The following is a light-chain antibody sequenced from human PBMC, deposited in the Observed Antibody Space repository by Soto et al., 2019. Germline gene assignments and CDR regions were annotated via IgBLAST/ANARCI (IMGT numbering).Light chain of an antibody. CDR3: QQYCISPT. CDR2: DVS. J-gene: IGKJ1*01. Sequence: EIVLTQSPGTLSLSPGERATLSCRSSHSVSSNYLAWYQQKPGQAPRLLIYDVSSRATGIPDRFSGSGSGTDFTLTISRLEPVDFAVYYCQQYCISPTFGQGNKVQIK. CDR1: HSVSSNY. V-gene: IGKV3-20*01.